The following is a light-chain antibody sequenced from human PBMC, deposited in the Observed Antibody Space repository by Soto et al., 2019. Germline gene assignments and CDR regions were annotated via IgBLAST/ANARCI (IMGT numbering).Light chain of an antibody. J-gene: IGKJ2*01. CDR1: QTISSS. CDR2: KAS. Sequence: DLQLTQFPSTLSASIGDRVTITCRASQTISSSLAWYQQKPGKAPKLLIYKASNLETGVPSRFSGSESGTEFALTISSLQPDDFATYYCQQYIRYSPYTFGQGTRLEIK. CDR3: QQYIRYSPYT. V-gene: IGKV1-5*03.